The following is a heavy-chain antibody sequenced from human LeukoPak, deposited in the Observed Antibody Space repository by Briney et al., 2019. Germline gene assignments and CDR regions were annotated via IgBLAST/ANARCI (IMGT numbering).Heavy chain of an antibody. CDR1: GGSISSGGYS. J-gene: IGHJ4*02. Sequence: SETLSLTCAVSGGSISSGGYSWSWIRQPPGKGLEWIGYIYHSGSTYYNPSLKSRVTISVDTSKNQFSLKLSSVTAADTAVYYCARNYYDSSGYYYVFDYWGQGTLVTVSS. CDR3: ARNYYDSSGYYYVFDY. V-gene: IGHV4-30-2*05. CDR2: IYHSGST. D-gene: IGHD3-22*01.